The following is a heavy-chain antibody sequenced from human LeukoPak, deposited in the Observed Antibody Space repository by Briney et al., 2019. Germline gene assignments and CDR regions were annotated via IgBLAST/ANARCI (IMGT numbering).Heavy chain of an antibody. CDR2: VNTVSSYI. CDR1: GFTFSDYS. D-gene: IGHD3-22*01. Sequence: GGSLRLSCAASGFTFSDYSMNGVRQAPGKGLEWVASVNTVSSYIYYADSMRGRFTISRDNAKNSLFLQMNSLRAEDMAVYYCARLRRNSDRSDFFYYYDHWGQGTLVTVSS. V-gene: IGHV3-21*01. J-gene: IGHJ4*02. CDR3: ARLRRNSDRSDFFYYYDH.